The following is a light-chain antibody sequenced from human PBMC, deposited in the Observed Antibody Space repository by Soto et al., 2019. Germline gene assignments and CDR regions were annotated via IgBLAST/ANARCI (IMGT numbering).Light chain of an antibody. V-gene: IGKV3-20*01. CDR3: QQYGSSPPYT. CDR1: QSVSSSY. Sequence: EIVLTQSPGTLSLSPGERATLSCRASQSVSSSYLAWYQQKPGQAPRLLIYGASSRATGIPDRFSRSGSGRDFTLTISRLEPDDFAVYYCQQYGSSPPYTFGQGTKLAS. CDR2: GAS. J-gene: IGKJ2*01.